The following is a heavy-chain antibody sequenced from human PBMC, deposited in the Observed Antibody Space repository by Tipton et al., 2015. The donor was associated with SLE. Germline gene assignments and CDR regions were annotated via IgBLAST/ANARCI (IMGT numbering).Heavy chain of an antibody. J-gene: IGHJ4*02. CDR2: IRSKANSYAT. D-gene: IGHD4-17*01. CDR1: GFTFSGSA. CDR3: AKDYGDSTPHGY. Sequence: GSLRLSCAASGFTFSGSAMHWVRQASGKGLEWVGRIRSKANSYATAYAASVKGRFTISRDDSKNTAYLQMNSLRAEDTAVYYCAKDYGDSTPHGYWGQGTLVTVSS. V-gene: IGHV3-73*01.